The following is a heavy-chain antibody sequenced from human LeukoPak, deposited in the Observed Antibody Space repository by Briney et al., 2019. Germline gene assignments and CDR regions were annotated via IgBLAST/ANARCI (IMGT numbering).Heavy chain of an antibody. Sequence: ASVKVSCKASGYTFTGYYMHWVRQAPGQGLEWVGWINPNGCGTNYAQKFQGRVTVTRDTSISTAYMELRRLRSDDTAVYYCAREVPGSNQIFDYWGQGTLVTVSS. J-gene: IGHJ4*02. CDR3: AREVPGSNQIFDY. V-gene: IGHV1-2*02. CDR1: GYTFTGYY. CDR2: INPNGCGT. D-gene: IGHD4-11*01.